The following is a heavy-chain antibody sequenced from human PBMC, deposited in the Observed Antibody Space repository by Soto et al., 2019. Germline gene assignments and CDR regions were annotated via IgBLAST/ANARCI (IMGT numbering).Heavy chain of an antibody. J-gene: IGHJ4*02. CDR1: GGSFGGYY. Sequence: SETLSLTCGVYGGSFGGYYWSWIRQPPGKGLEWIGEINHSGSTNYNPSLKSRVTISIDTSKNQFSLKLTSVTAADTAVYYCASPSVDCCCDCYYFAYWGQGTLVTVSS. CDR3: ASPSVDCCCDCYYFAY. V-gene: IGHV4-34*01. CDR2: INHSGST. D-gene: IGHD2-21*02.